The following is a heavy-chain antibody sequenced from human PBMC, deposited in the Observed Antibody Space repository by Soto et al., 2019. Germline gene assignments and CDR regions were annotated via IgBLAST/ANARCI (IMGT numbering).Heavy chain of an antibody. J-gene: IGHJ4*02. CDR1: GYTFTSYD. Sequence: QVQLVQSGTEVKTTGASVKVSCKASGYTFTSYDITWVRQAPGQGLEWMGWVNPYNVNTNYAQKVQGRVTMTTDTSTSTAYMELRSLRSDDTAVYYCAMRYNYGSEALDFWGQGTLVTVSS. D-gene: IGHD5-18*01. CDR3: AMRYNYGSEALDF. V-gene: IGHV1-18*01. CDR2: VNPYNVNT.